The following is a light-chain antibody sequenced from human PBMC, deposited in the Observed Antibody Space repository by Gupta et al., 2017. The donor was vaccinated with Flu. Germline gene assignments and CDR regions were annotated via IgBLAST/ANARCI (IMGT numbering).Light chain of an antibody. CDR1: QDGNNL. Sequence: PSSVSASVGDRVTITCRASQDGNNLLAWYQQKAGKAPKLLIHAASSLQSGVPSRFRGSGSGTDFTLTISSLQPEDFATYYCQQANSFPNTFGQGTKVQIK. CDR3: QQANSFPNT. V-gene: IGKV1-12*01. CDR2: AAS. J-gene: IGKJ2*01.